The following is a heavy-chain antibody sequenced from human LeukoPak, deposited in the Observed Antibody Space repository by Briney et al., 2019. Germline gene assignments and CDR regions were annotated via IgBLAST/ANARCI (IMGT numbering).Heavy chain of an antibody. CDR2: INHSGST. V-gene: IGHV4-34*01. Sequence: SETLSLTCAVYGGSFSGYYWSWIRQPPGKGLEWIGEINHSGSTNYNPSLKSRVTMSVDTSKNQFSLKLSSVTAADTAVYYCAREGEVANYDFWSGYMLFDYWGQGTLVTVSS. CDR3: AREGEVANYDFWSGYMLFDY. CDR1: GGSFSGYY. J-gene: IGHJ4*02. D-gene: IGHD3-3*01.